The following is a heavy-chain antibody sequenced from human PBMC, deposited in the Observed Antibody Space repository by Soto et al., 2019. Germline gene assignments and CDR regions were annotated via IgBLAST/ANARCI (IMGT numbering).Heavy chain of an antibody. CDR2: IIPILGIA. V-gene: IGHV1-69*02. Sequence: QVQLVQSGAEVKKPGSSVKVSCKASGGTFSSYTISWVRQAPGQGLEWMGRIIPILGIANYAQKFQGRVTITADKXTSTAYMELSSLRSEDTAVYYCARQAYDSSGYDDYWGQGTLVTVSS. CDR1: GGTFSSYT. D-gene: IGHD3-22*01. J-gene: IGHJ4*02. CDR3: ARQAYDSSGYDDY.